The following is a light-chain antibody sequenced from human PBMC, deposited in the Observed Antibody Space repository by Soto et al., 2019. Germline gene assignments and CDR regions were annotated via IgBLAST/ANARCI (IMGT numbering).Light chain of an antibody. Sequence: QSVLTQPPSVSAAPGQKVTISCSGSSSNIGNNYVSWYQQLPGTAPKLLIYANNKRPSGIPDRFSGSKSGTSATLGITGLQTGDEADYYCGTWDSSLSPHYVFGTVTKVTVL. CDR2: ANN. CDR3: GTWDSSLSPHYV. CDR1: SSNIGNNY. J-gene: IGLJ1*01. V-gene: IGLV1-51*02.